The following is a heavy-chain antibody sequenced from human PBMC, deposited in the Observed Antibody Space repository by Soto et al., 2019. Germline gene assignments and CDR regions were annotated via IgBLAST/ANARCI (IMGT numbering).Heavy chain of an antibody. J-gene: IGHJ6*02. Sequence: EVQLVESGGGLVKPGGSLRLSCAASGFTFSSYSMNWVRQAPGKGLEWVSSISSSSSYIYYADSVKGRFTISRDNAKNSLYLQMNSLRAEDTAVYYCARDSSRGSWYYYYGMDVWGQGTTVTVSS. CDR3: ARDSSRGSWYYYYGMDV. V-gene: IGHV3-21*01. D-gene: IGHD6-13*01. CDR2: ISSSSSYI. CDR1: GFTFSSYS.